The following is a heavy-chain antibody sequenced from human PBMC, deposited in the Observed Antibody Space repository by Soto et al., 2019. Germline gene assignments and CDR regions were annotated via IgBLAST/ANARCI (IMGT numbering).Heavy chain of an antibody. J-gene: IGHJ4*02. CDR2: VYYRGRS. V-gene: IGHV4-39*01. Sequence: TXSLTCTVSGGSVSNSNYYWGWIRQSPGKGLEWIGSVYYRGRSYSKSSVKSRVTISVDTSKNQFSLNLNSVTASDTAVYFCVSQRTSVLTQAYFDYWGPGALVTVSS. D-gene: IGHD2-8*01. CDR3: VSQRTSVLTQAYFDY. CDR1: GGSVSNSNYY.